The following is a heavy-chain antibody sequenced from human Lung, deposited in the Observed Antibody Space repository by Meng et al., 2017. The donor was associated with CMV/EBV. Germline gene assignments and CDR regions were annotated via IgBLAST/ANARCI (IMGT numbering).Heavy chain of an antibody. CDR3: ARDAVRYCSSTSCYGPPKQQLVEYDY. CDR2: ISSSSSYI. D-gene: IGHD2-2*01. J-gene: IGHJ4*02. CDR1: GFTFSTYD. Sequence: SXTASGFTFSTYDFHWVRQPTGKGLEWVSSISSSSSYIYYADSVKGRFTISRDNAKNSLYLQMNSLRAEDTAVYYCARDAVRYCSSTSCYGPPKQQLVEYDYWGQGTXVTVSS. V-gene: IGHV3-21*01.